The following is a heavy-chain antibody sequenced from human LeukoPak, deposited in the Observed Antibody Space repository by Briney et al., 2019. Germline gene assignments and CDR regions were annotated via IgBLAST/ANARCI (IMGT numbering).Heavy chain of an antibody. CDR1: GYTFTSYG. J-gene: IGHJ4*02. D-gene: IGHD6-13*01. CDR3: ASSGSSWYVFDY. Sequence: ASVKVSCKASGYTFTSYGISWVRQAPGQGLEWMGWNSAYNGNTNYAQKLQGRVTMTTDTSTSTAYMELRSLRSDDTAVYYCASSGSSWYVFDYWGQGTLVTVSS. CDR2: NSAYNGNT. V-gene: IGHV1-18*01.